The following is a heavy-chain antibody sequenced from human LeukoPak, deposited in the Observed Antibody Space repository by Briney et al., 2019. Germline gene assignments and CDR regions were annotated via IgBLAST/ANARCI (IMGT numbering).Heavy chain of an antibody. D-gene: IGHD2-15*01. Sequence: GGSLRLSCAASGFTFSSYAMSWVRQAPGKGLEWVSAISGSGGSTYYADSVKGRFTISRDNSKNTLYLQMNSLRAEDTAVYYCAKSPVVVVAARRIPEGEDGMDVWGQGTTVTVSS. CDR3: AKSPVVVVAARRIPEGEDGMDV. V-gene: IGHV3-23*01. J-gene: IGHJ6*02. CDR1: GFTFSSYA. CDR2: ISGSGGST.